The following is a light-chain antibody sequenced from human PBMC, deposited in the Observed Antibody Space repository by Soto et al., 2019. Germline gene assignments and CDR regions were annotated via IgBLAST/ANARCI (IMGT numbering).Light chain of an antibody. Sequence: QSVLTQPPSASGTPGQRVTISCSGGSSNIGSNTVNWYQQLPGTAPKLLIYGNNQRPSGVPDRFSGSKSGTSASLAISGLQSEDEADYYCAAWDDSLNGLYVFGTGTKVTVL. CDR2: GNN. CDR1: SSNIGSNT. V-gene: IGLV1-44*01. J-gene: IGLJ1*01. CDR3: AAWDDSLNGLYV.